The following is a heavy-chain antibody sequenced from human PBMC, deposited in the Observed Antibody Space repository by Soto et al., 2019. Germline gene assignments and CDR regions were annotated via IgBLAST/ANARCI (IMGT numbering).Heavy chain of an antibody. Sequence: SETLSLTCTVSGGSISSSSYYWGWIRQPPGKGLEWIGSIYYSGSTYYNPALNSGVTISVDTSKNQFSLKLSSVTAADSAVYYCATTPPDHRVVYWGQGTLVTVSS. CDR1: GGSISSSSYY. CDR2: IYYSGST. CDR3: ATTPPDHRVVY. V-gene: IGHV4-39*01. J-gene: IGHJ4*02.